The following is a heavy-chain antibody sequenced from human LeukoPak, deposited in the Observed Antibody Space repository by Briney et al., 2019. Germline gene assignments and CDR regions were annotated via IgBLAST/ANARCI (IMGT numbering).Heavy chain of an antibody. CDR2: ISAQHGQT. J-gene: IGHJ5*02. CDR1: GYSEDFYG. D-gene: IGHD3-10*01. Sequence: RASVKVSCKTSGYSEDFYGINWVRQVAGQGLEWMGWISAQHGQTEYAPNSQDRVTMTTDTYTNTAYMELRSLRSDDTAVYYCARANMVRGVGLFCDRNWFDPWGQGTLVTVSS. CDR3: ARANMVRGVGLFCDRNWFDP. V-gene: IGHV1-18*01.